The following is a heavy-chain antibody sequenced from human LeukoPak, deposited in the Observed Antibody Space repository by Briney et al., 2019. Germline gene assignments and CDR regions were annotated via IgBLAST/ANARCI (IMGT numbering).Heavy chain of an antibody. Sequence: ASVKVSCKASGYTFTGYYMHWVRQAPGQGLEWMGWINPNSGGTNYAQKFQGRVTMTRDTSISTAYMELSRLRSDDTAVYSCARDNPYSSSFDYWGQGTLATVSS. CDR2: INPNSGGT. D-gene: IGHD6-6*01. CDR1: GYTFTGYY. CDR3: ARDNPYSSSFDY. V-gene: IGHV1-2*02. J-gene: IGHJ4*02.